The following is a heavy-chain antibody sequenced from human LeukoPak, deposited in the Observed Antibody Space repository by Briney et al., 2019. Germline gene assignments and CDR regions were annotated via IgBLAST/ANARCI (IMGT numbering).Heavy chain of an antibody. CDR3: ARCHSGSYYCYYYYMDV. D-gene: IGHD1-26*01. V-gene: IGHV4-59*01. J-gene: IGHJ6*03. CDR2: IYYSGST. CDR1: GGSISSYY. Sequence: SETLSLTCTVSGGSISSYYWSWIRQPPGKGLEWIGYIYYSGSTNYNPSLKSRVTISVDTSKNQFSLKLSSVTAADTAVYYCARCHSGSYYCYYYYMDVWGKGTTVTVSS.